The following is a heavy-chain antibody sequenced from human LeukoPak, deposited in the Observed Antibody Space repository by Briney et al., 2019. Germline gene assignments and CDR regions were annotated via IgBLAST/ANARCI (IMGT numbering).Heavy chain of an antibody. CDR1: GFTFSGYN. J-gene: IGHJ4*02. V-gene: IGHV3-21*01. CDR3: AREVSEGFVF. Sequence: PGGSLRLSCTASGFTFSGYNMNWIRQAPGKGLEWVSSFGTRSTSIYHAGSVKGRFAISRDNAKNSLYLQMNSLRAEDTALYYCAREVSEGFVFWGQGTLVTVSS. D-gene: IGHD3-22*01. CDR2: FGTRSTSI.